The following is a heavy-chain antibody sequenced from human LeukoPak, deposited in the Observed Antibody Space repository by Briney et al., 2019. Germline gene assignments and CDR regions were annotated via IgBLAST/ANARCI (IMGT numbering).Heavy chain of an antibody. Sequence: PGGSLRLSCAASGFTFSSYDMHWVRQATGKGLEWVSAIGTAGDTYYPGSVKGRFTISRENAKNSLYLQMNSLRAGDTAVYYCARDPSAVAGNFDYWGQGTLVTVSS. CDR2: IGTAGDT. D-gene: IGHD6-19*01. V-gene: IGHV3-13*04. CDR3: ARDPSAVAGNFDY. CDR1: GFTFSSYD. J-gene: IGHJ4*02.